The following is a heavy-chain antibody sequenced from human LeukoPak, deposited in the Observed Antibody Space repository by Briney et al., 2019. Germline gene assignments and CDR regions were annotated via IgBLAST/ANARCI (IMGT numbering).Heavy chain of an antibody. D-gene: IGHD1-14*01. CDR1: GFTFSIYA. V-gene: IGHV3-30*02. CDR2: IRFDGTDK. J-gene: IGHJ4*02. Sequence: GGSLRLSCAASGFTFSIYAIHWVRQAPGKGPEWVAFIRFDGTDKYYADSVKGRFTVSRDNSMNTLYLQMNSLRAEDTAVYYCAKRTAMFRWFDYWGQGTLVTVSS. CDR3: AKRTAMFRWFDY.